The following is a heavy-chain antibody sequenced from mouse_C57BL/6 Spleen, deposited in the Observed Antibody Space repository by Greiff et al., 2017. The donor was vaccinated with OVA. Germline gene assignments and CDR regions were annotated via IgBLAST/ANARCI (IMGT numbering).Heavy chain of an antibody. J-gene: IGHJ2*01. V-gene: IGHV7-1*01. CDR3: AREFDY. CDR1: GFTFSDFY. CDR2: SRNKANDYTT. Sequence: EVHLVESGGGLVQSGRSLRLSCATSGFTFSDFYMEWVRQAPGKGLEWIAASRNKANDYTTEYSASVKGRFIVSRDTSQSILYLQMNALRAEDTAIYYCAREFDYWGQGTTLTVSS.